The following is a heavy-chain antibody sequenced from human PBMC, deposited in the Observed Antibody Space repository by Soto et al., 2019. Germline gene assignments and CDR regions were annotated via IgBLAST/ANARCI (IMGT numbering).Heavy chain of an antibody. CDR2: IYYSGST. V-gene: IGHV4-30-4*01. J-gene: IGHJ6*02. CDR1: GGSISSGDYY. CDR3: ARADYYYYYGMDV. Sequence: SETLSLTCTVSGGSISSGDYYWSWIRQPPGKGLEWIGYIYYSGSTYYNPSLKSRVTISVDTSKNQFSLKLSSVTAADTAVYYCARADYYYYYGMDVWGQGTTVTVSS.